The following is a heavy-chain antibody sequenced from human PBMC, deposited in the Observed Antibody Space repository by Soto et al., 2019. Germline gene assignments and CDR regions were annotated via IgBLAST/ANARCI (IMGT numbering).Heavy chain of an antibody. CDR2: IYYSGST. CDR1: GGSVSSGSYY. V-gene: IGHV4-61*01. CDR3: AREDDQRWPNSSGWEGGFDY. J-gene: IGHJ4*02. Sequence: TSETLSLTCTVSGGSVSSGSYYWSWIRQPPGKGLKWIGYIYYSGSTNYNPSLKSRVTISVDTSKNQFSLKLSSVTAADTAVYYCAREDDQRWPNSSGWEGGFDYWGQGTLVTVSS. D-gene: IGHD6-19*01.